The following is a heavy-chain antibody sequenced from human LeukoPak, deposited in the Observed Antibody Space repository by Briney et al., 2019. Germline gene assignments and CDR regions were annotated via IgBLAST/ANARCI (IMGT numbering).Heavy chain of an antibody. V-gene: IGHV4-59*11. D-gene: IGHD6-13*01. CDR2: IYCSGST. CDR1: GGSISSHY. J-gene: IGHJ4*02. Sequence: SETLSLTCTVSGGSISSHYWSWIRQPPGKGLEWIGYIYCSGSTNYNPSLKSRVTISVDTSKNQFSLKLSSVTAADTAVYYCARLRGSAAAGDYWGQGTLVTVSS. CDR3: ARLRGSAAAGDY.